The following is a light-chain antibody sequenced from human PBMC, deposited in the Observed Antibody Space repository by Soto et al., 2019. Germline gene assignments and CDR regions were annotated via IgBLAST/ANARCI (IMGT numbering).Light chain of an antibody. CDR1: SSDLGAYNY. CDR2: DVS. V-gene: IGLV2-14*03. J-gene: IGLJ3*02. Sequence: QSVLTQPASVSGSPGQSITISCTGSSSDLGAYNYVSWYQQHPGKSPKLMIFDVSIRPSGVSHRFSGSKSGRTASLTISGRQAEDEADYYCSSYRSSMTLVFGGGPKLTVL. CDR3: SSYRSSMTLV.